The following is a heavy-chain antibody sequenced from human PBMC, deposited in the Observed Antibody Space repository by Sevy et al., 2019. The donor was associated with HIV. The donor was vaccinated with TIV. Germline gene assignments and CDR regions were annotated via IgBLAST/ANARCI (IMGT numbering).Heavy chain of an antibody. CDR2: INSHGTIT. CDR1: GFTFSSHW. V-gene: IGHV3-74*01. J-gene: IGHJ6*02. D-gene: IGHD3-3*01. Sequence: GSLRLSCAASGFTFSSHWMFWVRQAPGKGLVWVSHINSHGTITNYADSVKGRFTISRDNAKHTVYLQINSLRAEDTAVYYCARGQVLRFLEWPTYGMDVWGQGTTVTVSS. CDR3: ARGQVLRFLEWPTYGMDV.